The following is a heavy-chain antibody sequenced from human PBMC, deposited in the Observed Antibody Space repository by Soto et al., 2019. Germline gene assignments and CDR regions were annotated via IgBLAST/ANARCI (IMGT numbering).Heavy chain of an antibody. CDR1: GFTFSIYW. CDR2: IKSDGSST. V-gene: IGHV3-74*01. J-gene: IGHJ6*02. Sequence: EVQLVESGGGLVQPGGSLRLSCAASGFTFSIYWMHWVRQAPGKGLVWVSRIKSDGSSTNYAYSVKGRFTSSRDNAKNTLYLQLNSLTVEDTAVYYCARGNNGMDVWGQGTTVTVSS. CDR3: ARGNNGMDV.